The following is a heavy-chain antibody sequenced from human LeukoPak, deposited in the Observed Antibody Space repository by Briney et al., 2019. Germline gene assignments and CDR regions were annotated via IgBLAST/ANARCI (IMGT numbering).Heavy chain of an antibody. CDR3: ARDRSLLRYFDWLGRFDY. CDR1: GYTFTGYY. D-gene: IGHD3-9*01. J-gene: IGHJ4*02. V-gene: IGHV1-2*02. Sequence: ASVKVSCKASGYTFTGYYTHWVRQAPGQGLEWMGWINPNSGGTNYAQKFQGRVTMTRDTSISTAYMELSRLRSDDTAVYYCARDRSLLRYFDWLGRFDYWGQGTLVTVSS. CDR2: INPNSGGT.